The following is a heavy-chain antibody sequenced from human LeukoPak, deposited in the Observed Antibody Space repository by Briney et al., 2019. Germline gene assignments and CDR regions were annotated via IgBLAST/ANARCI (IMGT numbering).Heavy chain of an antibody. D-gene: IGHD3-22*01. CDR1: GFTFSSYS. J-gene: IGHJ4*02. Sequence: AGGSLRLSCAASGFTFSSYSMNWVRQAPGKGLEWVSVISASGATTDYADSVKGRFTISRDNSKNTLYLQMNSLRAEDTAVYYCTKGSYYDNSGRANFDYWGQGTLVTVSS. CDR2: ISASGATT. V-gene: IGHV3-23*01. CDR3: TKGSYYDNSGRANFDY.